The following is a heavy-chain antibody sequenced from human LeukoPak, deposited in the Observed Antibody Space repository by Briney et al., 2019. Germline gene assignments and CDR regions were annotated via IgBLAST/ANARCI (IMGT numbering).Heavy chain of an antibody. Sequence: GGSLRLSCAASGFTFSSYWMHWVRQAPGKGLVWVSRINSDGRSTSYADSVKGRFTISRDSSKNTLYLQMNSLRPEGTALYYCAKDFEMAINSGRYFDNWGQGTLVTVSS. V-gene: IGHV3-74*01. J-gene: IGHJ4*02. CDR1: GFTFSSYW. CDR2: INSDGRST. D-gene: IGHD5-24*01. CDR3: AKDFEMAINSGRYFDN.